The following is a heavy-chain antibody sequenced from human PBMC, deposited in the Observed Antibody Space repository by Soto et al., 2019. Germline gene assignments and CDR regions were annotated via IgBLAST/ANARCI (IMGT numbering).Heavy chain of an antibody. Sequence: PSETLSLTCAVYGGSFSGYYWNWIRQPPGKGLEWVSAISGSGGSTYYADSVKGRFTISRDNSKNTLYLQMNSLRAEDAAVYYCAKDLKGYYDSSGYYYDFDYWGQGTLVTVSS. V-gene: IGHV3-23*01. CDR2: ISGSGGST. D-gene: IGHD3-22*01. J-gene: IGHJ4*02. CDR3: AKDLKGYYDSSGYYYDFDY. CDR1: GGSFSGYY.